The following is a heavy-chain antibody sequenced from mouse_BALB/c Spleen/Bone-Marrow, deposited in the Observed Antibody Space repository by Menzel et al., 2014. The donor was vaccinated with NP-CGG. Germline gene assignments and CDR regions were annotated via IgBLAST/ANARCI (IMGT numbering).Heavy chain of an antibody. CDR3: ARDGDYDEGYAMDY. Sequence: QVQLKHSGAELVRPGTSVKVSCKASGYASTNYLIEWVKQRPGQGLEWIGVINPGSGGTNYNEKFKGKATLTADKSSSTAYMQLSSLTSDDSAVYFCARDGDYDEGYAMDYWGQGTSVTVSS. D-gene: IGHD2-4*01. J-gene: IGHJ4*01. V-gene: IGHV1-54*01. CDR1: GYASTNYL. CDR2: INPGSGGT.